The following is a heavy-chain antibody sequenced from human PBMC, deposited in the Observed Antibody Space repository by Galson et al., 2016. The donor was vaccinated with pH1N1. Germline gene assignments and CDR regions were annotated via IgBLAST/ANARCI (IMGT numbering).Heavy chain of an antibody. Sequence: SLRLSCAASGFTFSTYWMSWVRQAPGKGLEWVANINPDGSKKYYVDSVKGRFTILRDNAKNSLYLQMNSLRVEDAALYYCVKQIGASGGYWGQGTLVTVSS. CDR2: INPDGSKK. CDR3: VKQIGASGGY. CDR1: GFTFSTYW. V-gene: IGHV3-7*01. J-gene: IGHJ4*02. D-gene: IGHD3-16*01.